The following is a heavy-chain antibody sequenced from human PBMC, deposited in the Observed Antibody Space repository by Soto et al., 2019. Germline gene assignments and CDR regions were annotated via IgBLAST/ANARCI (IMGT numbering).Heavy chain of an antibody. CDR3: AHLSHYYGSGSLNY. CDR2: IYWDDDK. Sequence: QITLKESGPTLVKPTQTLTLTCTFSGFSLSTSGVGVGWIRQPPGKALEWLALIYWDDDKRYSPSLESRLTITKDTSKNQVVLTMTNMDPVDTATYYCAHLSHYYGSGSLNYWGQGTLVTVSS. J-gene: IGHJ4*02. D-gene: IGHD3-10*01. V-gene: IGHV2-5*02. CDR1: GFSLSTSGVG.